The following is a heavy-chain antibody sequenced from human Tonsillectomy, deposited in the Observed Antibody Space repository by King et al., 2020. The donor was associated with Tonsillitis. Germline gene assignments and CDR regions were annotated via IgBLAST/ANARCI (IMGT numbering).Heavy chain of an antibody. CDR3: ARDYTPTGGSSYYDAFDI. Sequence: VQLVEAGGGLVQPGGSLRLSCVASEFTLSAYWMTWVRQAPGKGLEWVAKINRDESKNNNVDSGKGRLTISRDNAKNSVYLQMNSLRAEDTALYYCARDYTPTGGSSYYDAFDIWGQGTMVTVS. D-gene: IGHD2-15*01. V-gene: IGHV3-7*03. CDR1: EFTLSAYW. J-gene: IGHJ3*02. CDR2: INRDESKN.